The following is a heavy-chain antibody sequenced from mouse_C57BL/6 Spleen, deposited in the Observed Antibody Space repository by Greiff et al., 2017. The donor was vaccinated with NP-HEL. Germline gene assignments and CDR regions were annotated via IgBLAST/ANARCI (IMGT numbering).Heavy chain of an antibody. Sequence: LVESGAELVRPGASVTLSCKASGYTFTDYEMHWVKQTPVHGLEWIGAIDPETGGTAYNQKFKGKAILTADKSSSTAYMELRSLTSEDSAVYYCTGGRGFDYWGQGTTLTVSS. V-gene: IGHV1-15*01. CDR1: GYTFTDYE. CDR2: IDPETGGT. CDR3: TGGRGFDY. J-gene: IGHJ2*01.